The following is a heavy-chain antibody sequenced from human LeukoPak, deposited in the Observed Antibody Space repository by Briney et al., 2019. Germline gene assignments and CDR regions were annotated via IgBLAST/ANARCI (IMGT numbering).Heavy chain of an antibody. Sequence: GASVKVSCKASGYTFTGYYMHWVRQVPGQGLEWMGWINPNSGGTNYAQKFQGRVTMTRDTSISTAYMELSRLRSDDTAVYYCARVGNIVVVPAARSNHFDYWGQGTLVTVSS. D-gene: IGHD2-2*01. V-gene: IGHV1-2*02. J-gene: IGHJ4*02. CDR1: GYTFTGYY. CDR3: ARVGNIVVVPAARSNHFDY. CDR2: INPNSGGT.